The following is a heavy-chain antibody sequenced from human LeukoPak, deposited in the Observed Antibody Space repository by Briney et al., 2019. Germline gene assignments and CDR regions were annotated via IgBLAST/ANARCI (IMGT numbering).Heavy chain of an antibody. CDR1: GLTFSNYA. V-gene: IGHV3-23*01. CDR2: ISESGGSP. CDR3: AGSGSYRFDY. D-gene: IGHD1-26*01. J-gene: IGHJ4*02. Sequence: GGSLRLSCALSGLTFSNYAMSWVRQAPGKGLEWVSGISESGGSPYCTDSVKGRFTISRDNAKNSLYLQMNSLRDEDTAVYYCAGSGSYRFDYWGQGTLVTVSS.